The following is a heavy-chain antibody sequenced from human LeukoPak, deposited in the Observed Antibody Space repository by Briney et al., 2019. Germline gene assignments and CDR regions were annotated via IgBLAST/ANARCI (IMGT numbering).Heavy chain of an antibody. V-gene: IGHV4-31*03. J-gene: IGHJ5*02. D-gene: IGHD1-1*01. CDR1: GGSVSSGGYY. CDR2: IYYSGST. Sequence: SETLSLTCTVSGGSVSSGGYYWSWIRQHPGKGLEWIGYIYYSGSTYYNPSLKSRVTISVDTSKNQFSLKLSSVTAADTAVYYCARGEPTGTQTNWFDPWAREPWSPSPQ. CDR3: ARGEPTGTQTNWFDP.